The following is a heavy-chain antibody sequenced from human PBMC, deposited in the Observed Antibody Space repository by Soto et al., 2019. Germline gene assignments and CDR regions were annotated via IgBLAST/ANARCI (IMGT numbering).Heavy chain of an antibody. V-gene: IGHV3-30-3*01. Sequence: QVQLVESGGGVVQPGRSLRLSCAASGFTFSSYAMHWVRQAPGKGLEWVAVISYDGSNKYYADSVKGRFTISRDNSKNTLYLQMNSLRAADTAVYYCARGEVGVVLIYYGMDVWGQGTTVTVSS. CDR1: GFTFSSYA. CDR3: ARGEVGVVLIYYGMDV. J-gene: IGHJ6*02. CDR2: ISYDGSNK. D-gene: IGHD2-15*01.